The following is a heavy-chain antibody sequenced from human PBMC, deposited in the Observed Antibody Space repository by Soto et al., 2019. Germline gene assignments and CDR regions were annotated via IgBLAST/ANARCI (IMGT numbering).Heavy chain of an antibody. CDR1: GGSISSNY. V-gene: IGHV4-59*01. CDR2: IYYSGST. CDR3: ASRCRCGRRPDCQYGMDV. J-gene: IGHJ6*02. Sequence: PSETLSLTCTVSGGSISSNYWSWIRQPPGKGLEWIGYIYYSGSTKYNPSLKSRVTISVDTSKNQFYLRLRSVTAADTAVYYCASRCRCGRRPDCQYGMDVWGQGTTVPVSS. D-gene: IGHD2-21*02.